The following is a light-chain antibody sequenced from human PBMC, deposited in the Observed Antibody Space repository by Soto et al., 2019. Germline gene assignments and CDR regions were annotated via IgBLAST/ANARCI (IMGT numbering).Light chain of an antibody. J-gene: IGKJ5*01. CDR1: QSVSSY. Sequence: DIVMTQSPLSLPVTPGEPASISFRASQSVSSYLAWYQQKPGQPPRLLIYDTSNRATGIPARFSGSGSGTDFTLTISGLEPADLGVYYCQQRHNWPITFGQGTRLEIK. CDR2: DTS. V-gene: IGKV3-11*01. CDR3: QQRHNWPIT.